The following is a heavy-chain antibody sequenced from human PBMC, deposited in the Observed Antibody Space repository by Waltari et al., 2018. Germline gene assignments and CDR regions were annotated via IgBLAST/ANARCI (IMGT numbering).Heavy chain of an antibody. V-gene: IGHV4-4*07. CDR3: VKAGDFEDYFDS. CDR1: GASINNYY. CDR2: GHVSGVT. D-gene: IGHD2-21*02. Sequence: QVLLQESGPGLVKPSETLSLTCTVSGASINNYYWNWIRQPAGKTLEWIGRGHVSGVTNYNPSLQSRVTVSVDTSKSQFSLRLNSLTAADTAVYYCVKAGDFEDYFDSWGQGTLVTVSS. J-gene: IGHJ4*02.